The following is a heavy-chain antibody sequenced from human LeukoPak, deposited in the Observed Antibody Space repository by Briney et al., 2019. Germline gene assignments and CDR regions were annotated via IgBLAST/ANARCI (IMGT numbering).Heavy chain of an antibody. V-gene: IGHV4-39*01. D-gene: IGHD6-6*01. CDR1: GGSITSSSYY. CDR3: ARSARIAARPQNFDY. J-gene: IGHJ4*02. CDR2: IYNGEST. Sequence: PSETLSLTCTVSGGSITSSSYYWGWIRQPPGKGLEWIVNIYNGESTYYNPSLKSRLTISVDTSKNQFSLKLRSVTAADTAVYFCARSARIAARPQNFDYWGQGTLVPVSS.